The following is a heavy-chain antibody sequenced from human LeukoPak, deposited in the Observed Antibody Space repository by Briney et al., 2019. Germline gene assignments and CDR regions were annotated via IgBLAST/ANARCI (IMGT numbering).Heavy chain of an antibody. CDR2: IYYSGST. V-gene: IGHV4-59*01. CDR1: GDSISTYY. CDR3: ARVPVPAVMISNGDWFDP. D-gene: IGHD2-2*01. Sequence: SETLSLTCTVSGDSISTYYWSWIRQPPGKGLEWIGYIYYSGSTNYNPSLKSRVTISVDSSNIQFSLKLSSVTAADTAVYYCARVPVPAVMISNGDWFDPWGQGTLVTVSS. J-gene: IGHJ5*02.